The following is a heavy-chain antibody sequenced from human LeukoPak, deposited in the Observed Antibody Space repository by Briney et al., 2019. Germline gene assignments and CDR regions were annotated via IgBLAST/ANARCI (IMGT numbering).Heavy chain of an antibody. Sequence: GESLKTSCQGSGYSFGSYYIAWVRQMAGKGLEWMGTIYPGDSETRYSPSFQDQVTISADKSINSAYLQWSSLKASDTAIYYRARLRISTWYYFDYWGQGSLVTVSS. CDR1: GYSFGSYY. D-gene: IGHD6-13*01. CDR2: IYPGDSET. J-gene: IGHJ4*02. V-gene: IGHV5-51*01. CDR3: ARLRISTWYYFDY.